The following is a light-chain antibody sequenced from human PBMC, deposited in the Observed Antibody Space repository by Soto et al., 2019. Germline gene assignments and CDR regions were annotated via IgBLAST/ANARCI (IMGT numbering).Light chain of an antibody. CDR3: KQYNDWPLT. Sequence: EIVLTQSPATLSLSPGERATLSCRASQSVSNFLAWYQQKPGQAPSLLIYGAFTRATGIPARFSGTGSGTEFTLTISSLQSEDFALYYCKQYNDWPLTFGQGTKVAIK. J-gene: IGKJ1*01. CDR1: QSVSNF. CDR2: GAF. V-gene: IGKV3-15*01.